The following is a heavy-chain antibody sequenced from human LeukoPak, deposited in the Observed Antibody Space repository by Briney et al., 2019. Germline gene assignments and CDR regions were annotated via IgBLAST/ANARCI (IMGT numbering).Heavy chain of an antibody. Sequence: GGSLRLSCAASGFTFSSSGMHWVRQAPGKGLELVAFISYDGSNRSSADTVTVRFTISRDNSKYTINPQMNSLRVKNTAESYCAKETRGSYSDYWGQGTLVTVSS. V-gene: IGHV3-30*02. CDR3: AKETRGSYSDY. D-gene: IGHD5-12*01. J-gene: IGHJ4*02. CDR2: ISYDGSNR. CDR1: GFTFSSSG.